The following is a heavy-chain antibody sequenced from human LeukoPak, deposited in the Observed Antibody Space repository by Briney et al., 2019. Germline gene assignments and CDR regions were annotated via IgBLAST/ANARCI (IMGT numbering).Heavy chain of an antibody. V-gene: IGHV3-48*02. J-gene: IGHJ4*02. D-gene: IGHD2-21*01. CDR3: AREFQFASDS. CDR2: ISSLSSNI. Sequence: GGSLRLSCAASGFTFSSYSMNWVRQAPGKGLEWVSYISSLSSNIYYADSVKGRFTVSRDNGKNSLYLQLNSLRDEDTAIYYCAREFQFASDSWGQGTLVAVSS. CDR1: GFTFSSYS.